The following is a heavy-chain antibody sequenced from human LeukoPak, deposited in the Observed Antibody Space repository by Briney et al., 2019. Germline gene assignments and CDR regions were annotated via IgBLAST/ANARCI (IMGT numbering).Heavy chain of an antibody. V-gene: IGHV3-49*04. CDR3: SPWNNYYDGSVLQYFQH. CDR1: GFTFGDYA. Sequence: GGSLRLSCTASGFTFGDYAMTWVRQAPGKGLEWVCFIRSKAYVGTTEYAASVKGRLIISRDDSKSIAYLQMNSLKIEDTAVYYCSPWNNYYDGSVLQYFQHWGQGTLVTVS. CDR2: IRSKAYVGTT. D-gene: IGHD3-22*01. J-gene: IGHJ1*01.